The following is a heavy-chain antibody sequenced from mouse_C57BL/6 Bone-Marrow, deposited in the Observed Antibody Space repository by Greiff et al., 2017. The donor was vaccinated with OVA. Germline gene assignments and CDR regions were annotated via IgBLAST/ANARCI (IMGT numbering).Heavy chain of an antibody. V-gene: IGHV5-17*01. CDR1: GFTFSDYG. CDR3: ARALAYYSSSGFAY. CDR2: ISSGSSTI. Sequence: EVMLVESGGGLVKPGGSLKLSCAASGFTFSDYGMHWVRQAPEKGLEWVAYISSGSSTIYYADTVKGRFTISRDNAKNTLFLQMTSLRSEDTAMYYCARALAYYSSSGFAYWGQGTLVTVSA. J-gene: IGHJ3*01. D-gene: IGHD2-5*01.